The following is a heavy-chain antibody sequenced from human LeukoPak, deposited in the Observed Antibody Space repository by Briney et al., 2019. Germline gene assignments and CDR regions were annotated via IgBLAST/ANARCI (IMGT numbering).Heavy chain of an antibody. J-gene: IGHJ4*02. Sequence: GGSLRLSCAASGFTFSSYGMHWVRQAPGKGLEWVAVTWYDGSNKYYADSVKGRFTISRDNSKNTLYLQMNSLRAEGTAVYYCARDLNDYWGQGTLVTVSS. CDR3: ARDLNDY. V-gene: IGHV3-33*01. CDR2: TWYDGSNK. CDR1: GFTFSSYG.